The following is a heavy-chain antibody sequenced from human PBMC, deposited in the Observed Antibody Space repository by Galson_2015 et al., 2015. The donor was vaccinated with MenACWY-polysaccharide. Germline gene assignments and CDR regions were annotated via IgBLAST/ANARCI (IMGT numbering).Heavy chain of an antibody. CDR3: ARDRLRGTFDY. Sequence: GLECVSYISSSGSTIYYADSVKGRFTISRDNAKNSLYLQMNSLRAEDTAVYYCARDRLRGTFDYWGQGTLVTVSS. D-gene: IGHD4-17*01. CDR2: ISSSGSTI. V-gene: IGHV3-11*01. J-gene: IGHJ4*02.